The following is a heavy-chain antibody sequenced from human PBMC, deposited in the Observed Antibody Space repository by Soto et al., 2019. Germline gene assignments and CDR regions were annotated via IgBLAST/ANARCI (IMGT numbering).Heavy chain of an antibody. CDR3: ARDAIAVAGPYYFDY. J-gene: IGHJ4*02. D-gene: IGHD6-19*01. Sequence: QVQLVQSGAEVKKPGSSVKVSCKASGGTFSSYAISWVRQAPGQGLEWMGGIIPIFGTANYAQKFQGRVTITADESTSTAYMELSSLRSEETAVYYCARDAIAVAGPYYFDYWGQGTLVTVSS. CDR2: IIPIFGTA. CDR1: GGTFSSYA. V-gene: IGHV1-69*01.